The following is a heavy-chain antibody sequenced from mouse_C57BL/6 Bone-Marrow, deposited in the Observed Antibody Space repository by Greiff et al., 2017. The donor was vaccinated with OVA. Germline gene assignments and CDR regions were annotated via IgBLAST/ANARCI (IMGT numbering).Heavy chain of an antibody. V-gene: IGHV5-15*01. CDR3: ALFYYYGSSYAMDY. J-gene: IGHJ4*01. D-gene: IGHD1-1*01. CDR2: ISNLAYSI. CDR1: GFTFSDYG. Sequence: EVKLMESGGGLVQPGGSLKLSCAASGFTFSDYGMAWVRQAPRKGPEWVAFISNLAYSIYYADTVTGRFTISRENAKNTLYLEMSSLRSEDTAMYYCALFYYYGSSYAMDYWGQGTSVTVSS.